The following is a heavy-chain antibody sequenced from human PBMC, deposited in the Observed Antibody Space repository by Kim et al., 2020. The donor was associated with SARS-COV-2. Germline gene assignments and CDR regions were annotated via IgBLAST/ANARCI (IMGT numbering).Heavy chain of an antibody. V-gene: IGHV3-30*18. CDR2: ISYDGSNK. CDR1: GFTFSSYG. Sequence: GGSLRLSCAASGFTFSSYGMHWVRQAPGKGLEWVAVISYDGSNKYYADSVKGRFTISRNNSKNTLYLQMNSLRAEDTAMYYCAKDLGGSSGWTKNYYYYYGMDVWCQETTVTVSS. D-gene: IGHD6-19*01. CDR3: AKDLGGSSGWTKNYYYYYGMDV. J-gene: IGHJ6*02.